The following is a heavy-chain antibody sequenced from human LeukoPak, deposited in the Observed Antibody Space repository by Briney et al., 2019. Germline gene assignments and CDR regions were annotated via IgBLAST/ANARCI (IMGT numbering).Heavy chain of an antibody. V-gene: IGHV3-74*01. CDR1: GFTFSSYW. D-gene: IGHD6-13*01. Sequence: GGSLRLSCAASGFTFSSYWMHWVRQAPGKGLVWVSRINSDGSSTSYADSVKGRFTISRDNAKNTLYLQMNSLRAEDTTVYYCARDPAAAGYYYYYYYMDVWGKGTTVTVSS. J-gene: IGHJ6*03. CDR3: ARDPAAAGYYYYYYYMDV. CDR2: INSDGSST.